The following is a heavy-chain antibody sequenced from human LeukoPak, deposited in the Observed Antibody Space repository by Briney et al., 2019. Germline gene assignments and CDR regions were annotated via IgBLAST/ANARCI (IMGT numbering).Heavy chain of an antibody. D-gene: IGHD4-17*01. CDR1: HDSFSSDY. Sequence: SETLSLTFTASHDSFSSDYWSWIRQSPGKGLEWIGYISYSGETKYSPSLKRRVTISGDRSKNTFSLKMTSVTAADTAVYFCAKSHPAVTTTDWYFDLWGRGTLVTVSS. CDR2: ISYSGET. CDR3: AKSHPAVTTTDWYFDL. J-gene: IGHJ2*01. V-gene: IGHV4-59*03.